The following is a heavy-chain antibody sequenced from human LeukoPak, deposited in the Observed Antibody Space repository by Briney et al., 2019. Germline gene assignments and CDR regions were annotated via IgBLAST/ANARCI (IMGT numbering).Heavy chain of an antibody. D-gene: IGHD6-6*01. CDR1: GFSFDAYA. Sequence: GGSLRLSCAVSGFSFDAYAMHWVRQVPGKGLEWVSLITWDGVLTYYSDSVRGRFTISRDNSINCLYLQMNSLREEDSGMYYCAKAQGSSSTHYFDFWDQGTVVTVSS. J-gene: IGHJ4*02. CDR3: AKAQGSSSTHYFDF. CDR2: ITWDGVLT. V-gene: IGHV3-43D*03.